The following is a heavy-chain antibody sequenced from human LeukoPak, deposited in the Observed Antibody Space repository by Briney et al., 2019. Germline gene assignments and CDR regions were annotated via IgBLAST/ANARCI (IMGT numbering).Heavy chain of an antibody. J-gene: IGHJ3*02. CDR2: INWNGGST. D-gene: IGHD3-22*01. CDR3: ARDIPYYYDSSGYYYGPGAFDI. Sequence: GGSLRLSCAASGFTFDDYGMSWVRQAPGKGLEWVSGINWNGGSTGYADSVKGRFTISRDNAKNSLYLQMNSLRAEDTALYYCARDIPYYYDSSGYYYGPGAFDIWGQGTMVTVSS. CDR1: GFTFDDYG. V-gene: IGHV3-20*04.